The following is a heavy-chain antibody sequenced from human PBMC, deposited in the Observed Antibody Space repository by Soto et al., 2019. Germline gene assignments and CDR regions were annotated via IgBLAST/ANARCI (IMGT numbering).Heavy chain of an antibody. CDR3: ARELPTAIRGGYYYSYGMDV. Sequence: PGGSLRLSCAASGFIFSSYWMHWVRQAPGKGLVWVSRINSDGSSTSHADSVKGRFTISRDNAKNTLYLQMNSLRAEDTAVYYCARELPTAIRGGYYYSYGMDVWGQGTTVTSP. V-gene: IGHV3-74*01. D-gene: IGHD2-2*02. CDR1: GFIFSSYW. J-gene: IGHJ6*02. CDR2: INSDGSST.